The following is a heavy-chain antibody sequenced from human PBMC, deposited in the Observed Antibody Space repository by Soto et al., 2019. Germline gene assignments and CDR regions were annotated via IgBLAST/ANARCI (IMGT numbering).Heavy chain of an antibody. CDR1: GDSVSSNSAA. Sequence: PSQTLSLTCAISGDSVSSNSAAWNWIRQSPSRGLEWLGRTYYRSKWYNDYAVSVKSRITINPDTSKNQFSLQLNSVTPEDTAVDYCARSPSYYDILTGYQEYYFDYWGQGTLVTVS. V-gene: IGHV6-1*01. CDR3: ARSPSYYDILTGYQEYYFDY. J-gene: IGHJ4*02. D-gene: IGHD3-9*01. CDR2: TYYRSKWYN.